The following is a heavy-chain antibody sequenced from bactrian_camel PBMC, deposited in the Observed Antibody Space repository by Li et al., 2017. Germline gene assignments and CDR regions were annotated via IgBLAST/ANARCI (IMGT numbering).Heavy chain of an antibody. CDR1: GDTSSRCC. V-gene: IGHV3S68*01. CDR2: IRSDGRI. D-gene: IGHD1*01. CDR3: AYDPRCISPTGGAWYYDT. Sequence: HVQLVESGGGSVQPGGSLRLSCVASGDTSSRCCMGWFRQVPGKEREGVASIRSDGRIKYTDSVKDRFTISLDTAKSTLYLQMNSLKPEDTAMYSCAYDPRCISPTGGAWYYDTWGQGTQVTVS. J-gene: IGHJ4*01.